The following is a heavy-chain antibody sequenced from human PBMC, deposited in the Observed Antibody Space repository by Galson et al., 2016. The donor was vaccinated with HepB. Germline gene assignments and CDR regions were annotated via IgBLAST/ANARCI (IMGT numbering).Heavy chain of an antibody. CDR1: GGSISSSSYY. Sequence: SETLSLTCTVSGGSISSSSYYWGWIRQPPGKGLEWIGSIYYSESTYYNPSLQSRITISVDTSKNQFSLKMSSVTAADTAVYYCARRFRYTYGPPYGMDVWGQGTTVTVSS. CDR2: IYYSEST. V-gene: IGHV4-39*01. J-gene: IGHJ6*02. CDR3: ARRFRYTYGPPYGMDV. D-gene: IGHD5-18*01.